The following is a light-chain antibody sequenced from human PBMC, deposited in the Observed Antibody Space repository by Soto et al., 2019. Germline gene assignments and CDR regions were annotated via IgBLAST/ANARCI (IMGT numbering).Light chain of an antibody. Sequence: DIQMTQSPSTLSASVGDRVTITCRAVQSISSWLAWYQQKPGKAPKLLIYKASSLESGVPSRFSGCGSGTEFTLTISSLQPDDVATYHCQQYSGYSRTFGQGTKVEIK. J-gene: IGKJ1*01. CDR1: QSISSW. V-gene: IGKV1-5*03. CDR3: QQYSGYSRT. CDR2: KAS.